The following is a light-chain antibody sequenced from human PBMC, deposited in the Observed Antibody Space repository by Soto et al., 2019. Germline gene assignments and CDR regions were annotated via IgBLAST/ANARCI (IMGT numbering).Light chain of an antibody. CDR2: DSS. J-gene: IGKJ5*01. CDR3: QQYGNSPQIT. V-gene: IGKV3D-20*01. CDR1: QSVSSY. Sequence: IVLTQSPATLSLSPGERATLSCGASQSVSSYLAWYQQKPGLAPRLVIYDSSIRATGIPDRFSGSGSGTDFTLTISRLEPEDFAVYFCQQYGNSPQITFGQGTRRRL.